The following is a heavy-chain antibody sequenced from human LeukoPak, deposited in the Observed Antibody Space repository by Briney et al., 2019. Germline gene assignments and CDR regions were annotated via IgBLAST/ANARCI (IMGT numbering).Heavy chain of an antibody. CDR2: INPSGGST. CDR1: GYTFTSYY. V-gene: IGHV1-46*01. CDR3: ATWRTAKTGFDY. Sequence: ASVKVSCKASGYTFTSYYIHWVRQAPGQGLEWMGIINPSGGSTSYAQKFQGRATMTRDTSTSTVYMELSSLRSEDTAVYYCATWRTAKTGFDYWGQGTLVTVSS. J-gene: IGHJ4*02. D-gene: IGHD1-1*01.